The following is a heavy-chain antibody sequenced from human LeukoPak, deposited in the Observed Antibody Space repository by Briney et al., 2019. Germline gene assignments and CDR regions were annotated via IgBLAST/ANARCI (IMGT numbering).Heavy chain of an antibody. CDR2: ISSSSSYI. V-gene: IGHV3-21*01. Sequence: GGSLRLSCAASGFTFSSYSMNWVRQAPGKGLEWVSSISSSSSYIYYADSVKGRFTISRDNAKNSLYLQINSLRAEDTAVYYCARDSGGSSPSHWWFDPWGQGTLVTVSS. J-gene: IGHJ5*02. D-gene: IGHD2-2*01. CDR3: ARDSGGSSPSHWWFDP. CDR1: GFTFSSYS.